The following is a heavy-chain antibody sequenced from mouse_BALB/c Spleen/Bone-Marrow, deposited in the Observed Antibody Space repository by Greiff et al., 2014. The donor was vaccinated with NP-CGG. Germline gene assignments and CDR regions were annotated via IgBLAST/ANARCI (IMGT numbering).Heavy chain of an antibody. V-gene: IGHV5-17*02. D-gene: IGHD2-4*01. J-gene: IGHJ4*01. CDR1: GFTFSSFG. CDR2: ISNGSSTI. Sequence: EVKLMESGGGLVQPGGSRKLSCAASGFTFSSFGMHWARQAPEKGLEWVAYISNGSSTIYYADTVKGRFTISRDNPKNTLSLQMTSLRSEDTAMYYCARKGAMITHYYAMDYWGQGTSVTVSS. CDR3: ARKGAMITHYYAMDY.